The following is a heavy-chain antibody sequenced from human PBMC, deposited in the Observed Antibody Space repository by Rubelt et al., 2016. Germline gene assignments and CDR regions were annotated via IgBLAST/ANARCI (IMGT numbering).Heavy chain of an antibody. CDR2: INAGNGNT. Sequence: QVQLVQSGAEVKKPGASVKVSCKASGYTFTSYAMHLVRQAPGQRLEWMGWINAGNGNTKYSQKFQGRVTITRDTAASRAYMELSSLRSEDTAVYYWARGYCSGGSCYYFDYWGQGTLVTVSS. V-gene: IGHV1-3*01. J-gene: IGHJ4*02. CDR3: ARGYCSGGSCYYFDY. CDR1: GYTFTSYA. D-gene: IGHD2-15*01.